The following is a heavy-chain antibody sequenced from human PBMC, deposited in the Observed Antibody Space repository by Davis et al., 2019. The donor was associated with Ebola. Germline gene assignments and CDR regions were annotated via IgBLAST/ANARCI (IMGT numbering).Heavy chain of an antibody. CDR1: GGSISTYY. D-gene: IGHD4-23*01. Sequence: SETLSLTCTVSGGSISTYYWSWIRQPAGKGLEWIGHIYTSGSTNYNPSLKSRVTMSVDTSKNQFSLKLSSVTAADTAVYYCARSSTTVVTPIYFDYWGQGTLVTVSS. CDR3: ARSSTTVVTPIYFDY. V-gene: IGHV4-4*07. CDR2: IYTSGST. J-gene: IGHJ4*02.